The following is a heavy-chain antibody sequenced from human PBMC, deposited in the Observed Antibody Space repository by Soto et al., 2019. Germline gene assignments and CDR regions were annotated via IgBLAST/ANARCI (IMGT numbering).Heavy chain of an antibody. CDR3: ARDHDEDFGSDLDYFAY. CDR1: GYTFNNYS. CDR2: ISWSNVTF. V-gene: IGHV3-9*01. J-gene: IGHJ4*02. Sequence: GGSRRLSCAVSGYTFNNYSMHWVRRTPGNGLEWVSGISWSNVTFGYAASVQGRFTISRDNSKNSLFLEMNSLRPEDTALYYCARDHDEDFGSDLDYFAYWGQGPLLTVSP. D-gene: IGHD5-12*01.